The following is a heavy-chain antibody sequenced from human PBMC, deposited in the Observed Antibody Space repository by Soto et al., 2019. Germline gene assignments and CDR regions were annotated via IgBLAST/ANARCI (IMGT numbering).Heavy chain of an antibody. CDR3: ARVDYGSGSYWWYYFDY. Sequence: SETLSLTCTVSGGSISSSSYYWGWIRQPPGKGLEWIGSIYYSGSTYYNPSLKSRVTISVDTSKNQFSLKLSSVTAADTAVYYCARVDYGSGSYWWYYFDYWGEGTLVTVS. CDR2: IYYSGST. D-gene: IGHD3-10*01. J-gene: IGHJ4*02. V-gene: IGHV4-39*01. CDR1: GGSISSSSYY.